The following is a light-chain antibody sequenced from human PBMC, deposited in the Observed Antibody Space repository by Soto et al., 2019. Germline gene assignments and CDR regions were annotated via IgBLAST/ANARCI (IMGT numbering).Light chain of an antibody. CDR3: ISYTTTRTLYV. J-gene: IGLJ1*01. V-gene: IGLV2-14*03. CDR2: DVS. CDR1: ISEVGAFNY. Sequence: QSVLTQPASVSGSPGQSITISCTGTISEVGAFNYVSWYQHHPGKAPKLMIYDVSNRPSGVSIRFSGSKSGNTASLTIFGFLAEDEADYYCISYTTTRTLYVFGTGTKATVL.